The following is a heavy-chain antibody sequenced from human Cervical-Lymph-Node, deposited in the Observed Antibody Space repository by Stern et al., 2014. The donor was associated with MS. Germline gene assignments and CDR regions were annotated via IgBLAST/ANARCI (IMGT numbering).Heavy chain of an antibody. Sequence: VQLVASGAEVKKPGASVKVSCKASGYTFTSYGISWVRQAPGQGLEWMGWISAYNGNTNYAQKLQGRVTMTTDTSTSTAYMELRSLRSDDTAVYYCARDQDYDFWSGSHYYYGMDVWGQGTTVTVSS. CDR2: ISAYNGNT. D-gene: IGHD3-3*01. CDR1: GYTFTSYG. CDR3: ARDQDYDFWSGSHYYYGMDV. V-gene: IGHV1-18*01. J-gene: IGHJ6*02.